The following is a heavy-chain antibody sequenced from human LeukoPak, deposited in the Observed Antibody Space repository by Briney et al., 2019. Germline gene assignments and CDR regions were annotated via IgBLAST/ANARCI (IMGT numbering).Heavy chain of an antibody. CDR3: VKDDGWVQYAN. CDR1: GFTFITYG. D-gene: IGHD5-24*01. Sequence: GGSLRLSCAASGFTFITYGMNWVRQAPGKGLEWVSGIRADAVTTYYADSVKGRFIISRDNSKNTVYLQMNSLSAEDAAVYYCVKDDGWVQYANWGQGTLVTVSS. CDR2: IRADAVTT. J-gene: IGHJ4*02. V-gene: IGHV3-23*01.